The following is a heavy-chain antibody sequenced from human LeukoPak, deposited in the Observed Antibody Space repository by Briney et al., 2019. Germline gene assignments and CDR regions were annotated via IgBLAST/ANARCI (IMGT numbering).Heavy chain of an antibody. J-gene: IGHJ4*02. CDR2: IYYGGST. V-gene: IGHV4-59*11. Sequence: SETLSLTCTVSGGSISSHYWSWIRQPPGKGLEWIGYIYYGGSTNYNPSLKSRVTISVDTPKNQFSLKLSSVTAADTAVYYCARNPNFGVVITYYFDYWGQGTLVTVSS. CDR1: GGSISSHY. CDR3: ARNPNFGVVITYYFDY. D-gene: IGHD3-3*01.